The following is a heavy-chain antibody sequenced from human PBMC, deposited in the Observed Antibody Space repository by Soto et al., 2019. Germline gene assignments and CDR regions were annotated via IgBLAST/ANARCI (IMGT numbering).Heavy chain of an antibody. V-gene: IGHV3-66*01. J-gene: IGHJ4*02. CDR3: ARDKVGASRGSDH. CDR1: GFIVSDNY. Sequence: EVQLVVSGGGLVQPGGSLRLSCAASGFIVSDNYMSWVRQAPGKGWEWVSVIYSGGGATYYADSVRGRFSISRDNSKNTLYLQMNSLRAEDTAVYYCARDKVGASRGSDHWGQGTLVTVSS. CDR2: IYSGGGAT. D-gene: IGHD1-26*01.